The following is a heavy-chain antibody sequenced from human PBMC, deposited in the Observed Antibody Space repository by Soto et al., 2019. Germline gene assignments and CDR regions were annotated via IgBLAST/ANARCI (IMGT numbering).Heavy chain of an antibody. J-gene: IGHJ6*02. CDR1: GFTFSSYA. CDR3: ARDRSGSLYYYYGMDV. D-gene: IGHD1-26*01. CDR2: ISYDGSNK. Sequence: QVQLVESGGGVVRPGRSLRLSCAASGFTFSSYAMHWVRQAPGKGLEWVAVISYDGSNKYYADSVKGRFTISRDNSKNTLYLQMNSLRAEDTAVYYCARDRSGSLYYYYGMDVWGQGTTVTVSS. V-gene: IGHV3-30-3*01.